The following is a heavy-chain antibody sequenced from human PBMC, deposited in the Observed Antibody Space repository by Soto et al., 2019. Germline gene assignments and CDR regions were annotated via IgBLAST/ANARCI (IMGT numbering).Heavy chain of an antibody. D-gene: IGHD3-16*01. CDR2: IWYDGSNK. CDR1: GFTFSSYG. Sequence: QVQLVESGGGVVQPGRSLRLSCAASGFTFSSYGMHWVRQAPGKGLEWVAVIWYDGSNKYYADSVKGRFTISRDNSKNTLYLQMNSLRAEDTAVYYCARDLVGWSDGGGETYYGMGVWGQGSTVTVSS. CDR3: ARDLVGWSDGGGETYYGMGV. V-gene: IGHV3-33*01. J-gene: IGHJ6*02.